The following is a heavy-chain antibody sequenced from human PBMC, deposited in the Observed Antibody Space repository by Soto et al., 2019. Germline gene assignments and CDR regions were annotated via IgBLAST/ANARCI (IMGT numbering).Heavy chain of an antibody. V-gene: IGHV4-39*01. D-gene: IGHD2-15*01. J-gene: IGHJ4*02. CDR3: ASTKDETLYFDY. Sequence: QLQLQESGSGLVKPSETLSLTCSVSGDSISISSYYWGWVRQPPGKGLEWIGSIHYSGSTHYNPSLQSRVTISGDASKKQFSLKLGSVTAADTAMYYCASTKDETLYFDYWGQGNLVTVSS. CDR1: GDSISISSYY. CDR2: IHYSGST.